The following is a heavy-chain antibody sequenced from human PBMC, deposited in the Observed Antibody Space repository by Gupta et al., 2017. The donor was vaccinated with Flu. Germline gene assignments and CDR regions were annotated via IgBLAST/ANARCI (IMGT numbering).Heavy chain of an antibody. Sequence: GKGLEWVAVISHDGNEKYYVDSVKGRFTISRDNSKNTLYLQMTSLRIDDTAMYYCVKQQGDGYNQVDYWGQGTLVTVSS. CDR2: ISHDGNEK. D-gene: IGHD5-12*01. CDR3: VKQQGDGYNQVDY. V-gene: IGHV3-30*18. J-gene: IGHJ4*02.